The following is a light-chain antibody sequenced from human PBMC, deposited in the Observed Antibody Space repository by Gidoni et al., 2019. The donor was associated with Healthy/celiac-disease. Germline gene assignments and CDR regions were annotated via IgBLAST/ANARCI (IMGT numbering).Light chain of an antibody. V-gene: IGKV3-20*01. J-gene: IGKJ5*01. Sequence: GTLSLSPGERATLSCRASQSVSSSYLAWYQQKPGQAPRLLIYGASSRATGIPDRFSGSGSGTDFTLTISRLEPDDFAVYYCQQYGSSRITFGQGTRLEIK. CDR3: QQYGSSRIT. CDR1: QSVSSSY. CDR2: GAS.